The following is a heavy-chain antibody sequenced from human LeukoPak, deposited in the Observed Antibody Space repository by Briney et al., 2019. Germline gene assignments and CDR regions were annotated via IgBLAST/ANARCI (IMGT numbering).Heavy chain of an antibody. J-gene: IGHJ6*02. Sequence: PGGSLRLSCAASGFTFSSYAMHWVRQAPGKGLEWVAVISYDGSNKYYADSVKGRFTISRDNSKNTLYLQMNSLRAEDTAVYYCARDNSLYSSSWYDLYHYYYGMDVWGQGTAVTVSS. D-gene: IGHD6-13*01. CDR3: ARDNSLYSSSWYDLYHYYYGMDV. CDR1: GFTFSSYA. CDR2: ISYDGSNK. V-gene: IGHV3-30-3*01.